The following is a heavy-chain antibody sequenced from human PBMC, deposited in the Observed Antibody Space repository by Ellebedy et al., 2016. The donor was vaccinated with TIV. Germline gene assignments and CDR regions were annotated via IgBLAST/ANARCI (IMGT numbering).Heavy chain of an antibody. V-gene: IGHV5-51*01. D-gene: IGHD2-15*01. Sequence: GESLKISCKGSGYSFTSYWIGRVRQMPGKSLEWMGIIYPGDSDTRYRPSFQGQVTISADKSISTAYLQWSSLKASATAMYYCARPEDIDSNWFDPWGQGTLVTVSS. J-gene: IGHJ5*02. CDR2: IYPGDSDT. CDR1: GYSFTSYW. CDR3: ARPEDIDSNWFDP.